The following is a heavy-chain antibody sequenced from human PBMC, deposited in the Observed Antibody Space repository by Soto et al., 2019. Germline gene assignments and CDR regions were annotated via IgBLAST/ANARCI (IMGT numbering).Heavy chain of an antibody. Sequence: QSGGSLRLSCAASGFTFSSYAMHWVRQAPGKGLEWVAVISYDGSNKYYADSVKGRFTISRDNSKNTLYLQMNSLRAEDTAVYYCARDRKVVGARFDYWGQGTLVTVSS. CDR2: ISYDGSNK. V-gene: IGHV3-30-3*01. J-gene: IGHJ4*02. D-gene: IGHD1-26*01. CDR1: GFTFSSYA. CDR3: ARDRKVVGARFDY.